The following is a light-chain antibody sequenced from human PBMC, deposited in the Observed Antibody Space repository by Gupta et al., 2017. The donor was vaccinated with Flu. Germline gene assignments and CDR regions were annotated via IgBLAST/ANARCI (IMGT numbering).Light chain of an antibody. J-gene: IGLJ1*01. Sequence: QSALTQPPSVSGSPGQSVTISCTGTSSDVGTYNRVSWYQRSPGTAPKLMIYEVSNRPAGVPDRFSGSKSGNTASLTISGLQGEDEADYYCSSYTSSYTFVFGTGTKVTVL. CDR1: SSDVGTYNR. CDR3: SSYTSSYTFV. V-gene: IGLV2-18*02. CDR2: EVS.